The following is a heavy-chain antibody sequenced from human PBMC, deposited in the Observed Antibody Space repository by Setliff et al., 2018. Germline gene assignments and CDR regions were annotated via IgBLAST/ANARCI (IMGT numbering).Heavy chain of an antibody. Sequence: GASVKVSCKASGHTFTESIVSWVRQAPGQGLEWLGWIGVYSGNTYTAQRFQGRVTMTADTSTNMAYLELRGLRSDDTAVYYCLRLVRYCSRTSCQRTSGDEVWGQGTLVTVSS. V-gene: IGHV1-18*01. J-gene: IGHJ4*02. D-gene: IGHD2-8*01. CDR3: LRLVRYCSRTSCQRTSGDEV. CDR1: GHTFTESI. CDR2: IGVYSGNT.